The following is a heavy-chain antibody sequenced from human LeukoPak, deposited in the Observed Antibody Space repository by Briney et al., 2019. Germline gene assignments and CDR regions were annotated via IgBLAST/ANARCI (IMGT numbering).Heavy chain of an antibody. Sequence: ASVKVSCKASGGTFSSYEISWVRQAPGQGLEWMGWIRHYNGNTNYAQKVQGRVTMTTDTSTSTAYMELRSLRYDDTAVYYCVSGTLPNSIVGATIYYYYYMDVWGKGTTVTVSS. CDR2: IRHYNGNT. D-gene: IGHD1-26*01. V-gene: IGHV1-18*01. J-gene: IGHJ6*03. CDR3: VSGTLPNSIVGATIYYYYYMDV. CDR1: GGTFSSYE.